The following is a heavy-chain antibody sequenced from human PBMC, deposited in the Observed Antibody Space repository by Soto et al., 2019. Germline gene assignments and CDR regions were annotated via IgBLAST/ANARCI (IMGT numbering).Heavy chain of an antibody. CDR2: IWYDGTNE. CDR3: ARDFSSSCFDY. J-gene: IGHJ4*02. D-gene: IGHD6-13*01. CDR1: GFSFSTYA. V-gene: IGHV3-33*01. Sequence: PGGSLRLSCAASGFSFSTYAMHWVRQAPGKGLEWVAIIWYDGTNEYYADSLKGRFTISRDNSKNTLYLQMSSLRAEDTAVYYCARDFSSSCFDYWGQGTLVTVSS.